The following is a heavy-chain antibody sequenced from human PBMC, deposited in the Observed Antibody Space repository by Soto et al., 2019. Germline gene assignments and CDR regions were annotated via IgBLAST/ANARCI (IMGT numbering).Heavy chain of an antibody. CDR2: IYYTGNS. V-gene: IGHV4-31*03. Sequence: QVQLQESGPELVKSSQTLSLTCTVSNGSISTNGHYWTWIRQRPGKGLEWIAYIYYTGNSYYNPSLKSRLTISIETSKNQFSLTLRSVTAADTAVYYCARGQWGFDSWGQGTLVTVSS. CDR3: ARGQWGFDS. D-gene: IGHD6-19*01. J-gene: IGHJ4*02. CDR1: NGSISTNGHY.